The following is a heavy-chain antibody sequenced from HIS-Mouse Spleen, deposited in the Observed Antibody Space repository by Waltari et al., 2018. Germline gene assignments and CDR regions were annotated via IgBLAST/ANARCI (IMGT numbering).Heavy chain of an antibody. D-gene: IGHD4-17*01. CDR1: GFTFGYYA. CDR3: TRATVTSY. J-gene: IGHJ4*02. CDR2: IRSKAYGGTT. V-gene: IGHV3-49*03. Sequence: EVQLVESGGGLVQPGRSLRLSCTASGFTFGYYAMSWFRQAPGKGLAWVGFIRSKAYGGTTEYAASVKGIFTISRDYSKSIAYLQMNSLKTEDTAVYYCTRATVTSYWGQGTLVTVSS.